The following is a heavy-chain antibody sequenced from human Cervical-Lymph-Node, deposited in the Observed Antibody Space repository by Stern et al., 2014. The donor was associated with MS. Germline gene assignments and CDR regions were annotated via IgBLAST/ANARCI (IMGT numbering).Heavy chain of an antibody. Sequence: EMQLVESGGGVVQPGGSPRLSCVASGFPFSSQWMHWVRQAPGKGLVWVSRINSDGSSTRYADSVKGRFTISRDNAKKTLYLQMDSLRAEDTAVYYCARSNYGMDVWGQGTTVAVSS. CDR1: GFPFSSQW. J-gene: IGHJ6*02. D-gene: IGHD2-8*01. CDR3: ARSNYGMDV. CDR2: INSDGSST. V-gene: IGHV3-74*02.